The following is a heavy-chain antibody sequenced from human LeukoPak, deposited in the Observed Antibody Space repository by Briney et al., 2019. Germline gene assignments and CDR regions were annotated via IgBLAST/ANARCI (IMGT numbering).Heavy chain of an antibody. CDR2: IDNSGRT. D-gene: IGHD1-20*01. V-gene: IGHV4-59*11. Sequence: SETLSLTGTVSGGPISRHYWCWIRQPPGKGLEWIGYIDNSGRTNYNPSLMSRVTILADTCKNQFSLNVTSVTAADNAVYYCAGHSLIGSNDFDIWGQGTMVTISS. CDR1: GGPISRHY. CDR3: AGHSLIGSNDFDI. J-gene: IGHJ3*02.